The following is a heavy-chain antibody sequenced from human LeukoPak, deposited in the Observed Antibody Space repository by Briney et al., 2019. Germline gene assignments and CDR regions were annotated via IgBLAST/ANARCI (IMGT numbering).Heavy chain of an antibody. CDR3: ARRATPYCSSTSCYRNYFDY. V-gene: IGHV1-2*02. Sequence: ASVKVSCKASGYTFTGYYMHWVRQAPGQGLEWMGWINPNSGGTNYAQKFQGRVTMTRDTSISTAYMELSRLRSDDTAVYYCARRATPYCSSTSCYRNYFDYWGQGTLVTVSS. CDR2: INPNSGGT. J-gene: IGHJ4*02. D-gene: IGHD2-2*01. CDR1: GYTFTGYY.